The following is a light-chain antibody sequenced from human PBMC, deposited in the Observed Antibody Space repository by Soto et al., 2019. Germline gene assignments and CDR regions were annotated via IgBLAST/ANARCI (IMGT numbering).Light chain of an antibody. Sequence: QSVLTQPASVSGCPGQSITISCTGTSGDVGGYNYVSWYQQRPGKAPKLMTYEVSNRPSGVSNRFSGSKSGNTASLTISGLQAEDEADYYCSSYTSSSTYVFGTGTKVTVL. V-gene: IGLV2-14*01. J-gene: IGLJ1*01. CDR3: SSYTSSSTYV. CDR1: SGDVGGYNY. CDR2: EVS.